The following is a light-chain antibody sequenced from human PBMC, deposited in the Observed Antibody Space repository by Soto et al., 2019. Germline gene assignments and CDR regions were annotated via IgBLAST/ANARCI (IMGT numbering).Light chain of an antibody. Sequence: QSALTQPASVSGSPGQAITISCTGTSSDVGYYDYVSWFQQHPNKAPQLMIYEVSKCPSGVSNRFSGSRSGNTASLTISGLQAEDEADYYCASFTDTNTWVFGGGTKLTVL. V-gene: IGLV2-14*01. CDR2: EVS. CDR3: ASFTDTNTWV. CDR1: SSDVGYYDY. J-gene: IGLJ3*02.